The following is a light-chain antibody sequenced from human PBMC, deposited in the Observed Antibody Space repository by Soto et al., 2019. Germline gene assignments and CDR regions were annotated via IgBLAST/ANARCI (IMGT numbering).Light chain of an antibody. CDR1: SSDVGSYNF. Sequence: QSALTQPASVSGPPGQSITISCTGTSSDVGSYNFVSWYQQHPGKAPKLMIYEGSKRPSGVSNRFSGSKSGNTASLTISGLQAEDEADYYCCSYAGSSTWVFGGGTKLTVL. V-gene: IGLV2-23*01. J-gene: IGLJ3*02. CDR2: EGS. CDR3: CSYAGSSTWV.